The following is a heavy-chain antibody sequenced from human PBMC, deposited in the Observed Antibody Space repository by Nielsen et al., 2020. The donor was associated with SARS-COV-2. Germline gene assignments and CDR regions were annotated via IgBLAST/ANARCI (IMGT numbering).Heavy chain of an antibody. V-gene: IGHV3-30*18. CDR1: GFTFSSYG. CDR3: AKDMITFGGVIAQYPDY. CDR2: ISYDGSNK. D-gene: IGHD3-16*02. J-gene: IGHJ4*02. Sequence: GGSLRLSCAASGFTFSSYGMHWVRQAPGKGLEWVAVISYDGSNKYYADSVKGRFTISRDNSKNTLYLQMNSLRAEDTAVYYRAKDMITFGGVIAQYPDYWGQGTLVTVSS.